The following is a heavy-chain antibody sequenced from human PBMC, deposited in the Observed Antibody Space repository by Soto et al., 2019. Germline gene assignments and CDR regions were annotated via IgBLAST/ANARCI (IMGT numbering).Heavy chain of an antibody. D-gene: IGHD5-12*01. Sequence: GGSLRLSCAASGFTFSSYSMNWVRQAPGKGLEWVSSISSSSSYIYYADSVKGRFTISRDNAKNSLYLQMNSLRAEDTAVYYCARDQGGYSGYDQVYYYYGMDVWGQGTTVTVSS. CDR1: GFTFSSYS. CDR2: ISSSSSYI. CDR3: ARDQGGYSGYDQVYYYYGMDV. J-gene: IGHJ6*02. V-gene: IGHV3-21*01.